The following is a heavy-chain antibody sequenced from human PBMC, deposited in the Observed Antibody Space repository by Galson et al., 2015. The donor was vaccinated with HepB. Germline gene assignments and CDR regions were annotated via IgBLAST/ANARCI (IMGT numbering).Heavy chain of an antibody. D-gene: IGHD3-22*01. CDR1: GFTLSSNA. CDR2: ISGSGGST. J-gene: IGHJ5*01. Sequence: SLRLSCAASGFTLSSNAMSWVRQVPGKGLEWVSEISGSGGSTHDADSVKGRFTISSDSSKNTLFLLMSSRRAEDTAVYYCAKQNRSGWSESWGQGTQVTVSS. CDR3: AKQNRSGWSES. V-gene: IGHV3-23*01.